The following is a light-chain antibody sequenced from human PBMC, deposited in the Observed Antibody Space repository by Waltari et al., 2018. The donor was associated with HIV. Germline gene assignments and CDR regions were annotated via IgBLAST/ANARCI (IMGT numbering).Light chain of an antibody. V-gene: IGKV3-15*01. CDR2: DAS. J-gene: IGKJ4*01. CDR1: QSVNSN. Sequence: EIVMTQSPATLSVSPGERATLSCGASQSVNSNLAWYQQKPGQAPRLLIYDASTRATGIPARFSGGGFGAAFTLTISSLQSEDSAVYYCQQYNTWPPENTFGGGTKVEIK. CDR3: QQYNTWPPENT.